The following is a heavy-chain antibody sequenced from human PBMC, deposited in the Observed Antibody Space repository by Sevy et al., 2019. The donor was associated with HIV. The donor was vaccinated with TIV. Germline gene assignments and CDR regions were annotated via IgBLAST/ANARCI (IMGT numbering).Heavy chain of an antibody. CDR1: GVSISSYY. J-gene: IGHJ6*02. CDR3: ARGGGSTDYGMDV. Sequence: SEILSLTCTVSGVSISSYYYNWIRQPPGKGLEWIGYIYYSGSTSYNPSLKSRVTVSLDTSKNQFSLKLNSVTAADTAVYYCARGGGSTDYGMDVWGQGTTVTVSS. D-gene: IGHD1-26*01. CDR2: IYYSGST. V-gene: IGHV4-59*01.